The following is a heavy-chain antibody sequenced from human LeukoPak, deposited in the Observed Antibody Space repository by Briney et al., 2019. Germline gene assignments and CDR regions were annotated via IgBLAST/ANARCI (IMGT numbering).Heavy chain of an antibody. CDR2: IFYSGST. D-gene: IGHD5-18*01. CDR3: ARGTDTAMVTGLDP. J-gene: IGHJ5*02. V-gene: IGHV4-39*01. Sequence: PSETLSLTCTVSGGSTSSRSYYWGWIRQPPGKGLEWIGSIFYSGSTSYNPSLKSRVTISLDTSKNQFSLKLSSVTAADMAVYYCARGTDTAMVTGLDPWGQGTLVTVSS. CDR1: GGSTSSRSYY.